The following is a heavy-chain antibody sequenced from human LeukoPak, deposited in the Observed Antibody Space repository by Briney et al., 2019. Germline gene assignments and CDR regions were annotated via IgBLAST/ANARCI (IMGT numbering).Heavy chain of an antibody. Sequence: SQTLSLTCTVSGGSISSGSYYWSWIRQPAGKGLEWIGRIYTSGSTYDNPSLQSRVTISVDTSKNQFSLKLSSVTAADTAVYYCARVQGWAAMGPFDYWGQGTLVTVSS. CDR2: IYTSGST. CDR1: GGSISSGSYY. CDR3: ARVQGWAAMGPFDY. J-gene: IGHJ4*02. D-gene: IGHD5-18*01. V-gene: IGHV4-61*02.